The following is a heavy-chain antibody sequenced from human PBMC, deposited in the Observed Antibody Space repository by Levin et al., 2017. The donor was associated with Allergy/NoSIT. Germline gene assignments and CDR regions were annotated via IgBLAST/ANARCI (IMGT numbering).Heavy chain of an antibody. D-gene: IGHD3-10*01. CDR3: ARGLQTYYYGSGSYFDAFDI. Sequence: SQTLSLTCTVSGGSIRSGDYYWSWIRQPPGKGLEWIGYIYYSGSTYYNPSLKSRVTISVDTSKNQFSLKLSSVTAADTAVYYCARGLQTYYYGSGSYFDAFDIWGQGTMVTVSS. CDR1: GGSIRSGDYY. J-gene: IGHJ3*02. CDR2: IYYSGST. V-gene: IGHV4-30-4*01.